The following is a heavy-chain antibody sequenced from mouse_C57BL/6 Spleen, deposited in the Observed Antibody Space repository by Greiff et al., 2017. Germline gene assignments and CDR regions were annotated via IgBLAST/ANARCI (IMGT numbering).Heavy chain of an antibody. J-gene: IGHJ4*01. V-gene: IGHV5-6*01. CDR1: GFTFSSYG. CDR2: ISSGGSYT. D-gene: IGHD3-2*02. Sequence: EVQLVESGGDLVKPGGSLKLSCAASGFTFSSYGMSWVRQTPDKRLEWVATISSGGSYTYYPDNVKGRFTISRENDKNTLYLQMSRLKSEDTAMYYWARHRDSSGSIYYARDYWGQGTSVTVSS. CDR3: ARHRDSSGSIYYARDY.